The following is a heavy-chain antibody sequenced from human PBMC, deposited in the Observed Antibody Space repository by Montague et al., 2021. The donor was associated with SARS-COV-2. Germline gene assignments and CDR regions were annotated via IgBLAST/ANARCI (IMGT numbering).Heavy chain of an antibody. CDR3: ARFPTSYYYDSKAAPATPDAFDI. Sequence: SETLSLTCTVSGGSISSSSYYWGWIRQPPGKGLEWIGSIYYSGSTYYNPSLKSRVTISVDTSKNQFSLKLSSVTAADTAVYYCARFPTSYYYDSKAAPATPDAFDIWGQGTTVAVSS. V-gene: IGHV4-39*01. CDR1: GGSISSSSYY. CDR2: IYYSGST. J-gene: IGHJ3*02. D-gene: IGHD3-22*01.